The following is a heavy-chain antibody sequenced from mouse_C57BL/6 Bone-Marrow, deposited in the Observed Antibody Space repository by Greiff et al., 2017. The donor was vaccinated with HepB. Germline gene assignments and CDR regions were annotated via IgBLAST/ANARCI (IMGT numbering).Heavy chain of an antibody. CDR1: GFTFSSYG. Sequence: DVKLVESGGDLVKPGGSLKLSCAASGFTFSSYGMSWVRQTPDKRLEWVATISSGGSYTYYPDSVKGRFTISRDNAKNTLYLQMSSLKSEDTAMYYCARREVVATYWYFDVWGTGTTVTVSS. D-gene: IGHD1-1*01. CDR2: ISSGGSYT. CDR3: ARREVVATYWYFDV. J-gene: IGHJ1*03. V-gene: IGHV5-6*02.